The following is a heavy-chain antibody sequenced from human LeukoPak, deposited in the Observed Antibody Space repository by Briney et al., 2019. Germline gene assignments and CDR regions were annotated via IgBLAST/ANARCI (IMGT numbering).Heavy chain of an antibody. Sequence: ASVKVSCKASGYTFTSYYMHWVRQAPGQGLEWMGIINPSGGSTSYAQKFQGRVTMTRDTSTSTVYMELSSLRSEDTAVYYCAGGPCGGDCFEYYYYYYGMDVWGQGTTVTVSS. CDR3: AGGPCGGDCFEYYYYYYGMDV. D-gene: IGHD2-21*02. J-gene: IGHJ6*02. CDR1: GYTFTSYY. CDR2: INPSGGST. V-gene: IGHV1-46*01.